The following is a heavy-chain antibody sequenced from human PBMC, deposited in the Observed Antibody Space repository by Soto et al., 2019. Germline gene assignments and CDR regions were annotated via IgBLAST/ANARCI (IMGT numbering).Heavy chain of an antibody. CDR2: IYYSGST. J-gene: IGHJ5*02. V-gene: IGHV4-39*01. Sequence: LPETLSLTCTVSGGSISSSSYYWGWIRQPPGKGLEWIGSIYYSGSTYYNPSLKSRVTISVDTSKNQFSLKLSSVTAADTAVYYCARYDSSGYYYRYNWFDPWGQGTLVTVSS. D-gene: IGHD3-22*01. CDR1: GGSISSSSYY. CDR3: ARYDSSGYYYRYNWFDP.